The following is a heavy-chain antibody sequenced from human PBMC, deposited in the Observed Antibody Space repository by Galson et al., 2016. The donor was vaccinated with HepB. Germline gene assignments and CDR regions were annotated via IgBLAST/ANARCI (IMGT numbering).Heavy chain of an antibody. CDR2: IWYDGSNK. J-gene: IGHJ4*02. V-gene: IGHV3-33*01. CDR3: ARGVGYGSGSHFDY. Sequence: SLRLSCAVSGFTFSSYGMHWVRQAPGKGLEWMAVIWYDGSNKYYADSVKGRFTISRDNSKNALYLQMNSLRAEDTAVYYCARGVGYGSGSHFDYWGQGTLVTVSS. CDR1: GFTFSSYG. D-gene: IGHD3-10*01.